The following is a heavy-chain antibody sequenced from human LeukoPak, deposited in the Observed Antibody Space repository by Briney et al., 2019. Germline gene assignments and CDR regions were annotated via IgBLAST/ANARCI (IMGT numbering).Heavy chain of an antibody. CDR3: ARVGKLLRLFDY. V-gene: IGHV1-18*01. Sequence: ASVKVSCMASGYTFTSYGISWVRQAPGQGGEWMGWISAYNGNTNYAQKLQGRVTMTTDTSTSTAYMELRSLRSDDTAVYYCARVGKLLRLFDYRGQGTLVTVSS. D-gene: IGHD2-15*01. CDR2: ISAYNGNT. J-gene: IGHJ4*02. CDR1: GYTFTSYG.